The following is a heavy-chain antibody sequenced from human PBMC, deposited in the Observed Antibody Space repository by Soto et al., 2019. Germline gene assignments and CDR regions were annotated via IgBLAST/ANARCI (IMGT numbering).Heavy chain of an antibody. J-gene: IGHJ4*02. V-gene: IGHV3-23*01. CDR3: AKGSGIGDSYGFLDF. CDR2: ISSSGGST. CDR1: GFPFRNYS. Sequence: PGGSLRLSCAASGFPFRNYSISWFRQAPWKGLEWFSAISSSGGSTYYADSVKGRFTISRDISKYTLYLQMNSLRAEDTAVYYCAKGSGIGDSYGFLDFWGLGVLVVVSS. D-gene: IGHD5-18*01.